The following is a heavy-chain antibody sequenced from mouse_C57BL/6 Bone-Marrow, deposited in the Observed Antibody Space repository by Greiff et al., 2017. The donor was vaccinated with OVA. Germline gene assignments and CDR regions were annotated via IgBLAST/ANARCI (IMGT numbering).Heavy chain of an antibody. D-gene: IGHD2-4*01. Sequence: VQLQQPGAELVKPGASVKLSCKASGYTFTSYWLHWVKQRPGRGLEWIGRIDPNSGGTTYNEKFKSKATLTVDQPSRTAYMQLSSLTSEDSAVYYCARYDYDGRNWYFDVWGTGTTVTVSS. V-gene: IGHV1-72*01. J-gene: IGHJ1*03. CDR2: IDPNSGGT. CDR1: GYTFTSYW. CDR3: ARYDYDGRNWYFDV.